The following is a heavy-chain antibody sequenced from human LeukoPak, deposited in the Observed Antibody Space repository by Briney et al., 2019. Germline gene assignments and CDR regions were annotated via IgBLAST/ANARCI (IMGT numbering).Heavy chain of an antibody. CDR1: GFTFTSYY. V-gene: IGHV1-46*03. Sequence: GGSLRLSCAAAGFTFTSYYMHWVRQAPGQGLEWMGIINPSGGSTSYAQKFQGRVTMTRDTSTSTVYMELSSLRSEDTAVYYCARAVRGDASDMWGQGTMVTVSS. J-gene: IGHJ3*02. CDR2: INPSGGST. CDR3: ARAVRGDASDM. D-gene: IGHD3-10*01.